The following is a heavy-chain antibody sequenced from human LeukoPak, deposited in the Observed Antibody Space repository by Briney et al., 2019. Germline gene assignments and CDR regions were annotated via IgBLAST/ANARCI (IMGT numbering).Heavy chain of an antibody. CDR2: ISGSGGST. J-gene: IGHJ6*02. CDR1: GFTFSSYA. Sequence: PGGSLRLSCAASGFTFSSYAMSWVRQAPGKGLEWVSAISGSGGSTYYADSVKGRFTISRDNSKNTLYLQVNSLRAEDTAVYYCAKADGSGWFYYYYYGMDVWGQGTTVTVSS. V-gene: IGHV3-23*01. D-gene: IGHD6-19*01. CDR3: AKADGSGWFYYYYYGMDV.